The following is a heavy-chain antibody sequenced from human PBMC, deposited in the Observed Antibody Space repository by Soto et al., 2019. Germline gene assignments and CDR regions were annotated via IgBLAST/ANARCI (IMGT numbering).Heavy chain of an antibody. V-gene: IGHV1-3*05. J-gene: IGHJ4*02. D-gene: IGHD5-12*01. CDR3: ASVSGYSLPAY. CDR1: GYTFTNYA. Sequence: QVQLVQSGAEEKKPGASVKVSCKASGYTFTNYATHWVRQAPGQRLEWMGWINAGNGNTKYSHKFQGRVTITRDTSASAAYMELGSRRPKGTAVYYCASVSGYSLPAYWGQETLVTASS. CDR2: INAGNGNT.